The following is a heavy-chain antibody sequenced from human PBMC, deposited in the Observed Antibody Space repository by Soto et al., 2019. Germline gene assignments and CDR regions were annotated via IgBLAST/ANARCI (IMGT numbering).Heavy chain of an antibody. Sequence: QVQLVQCEAEVKKPGASVMVSCKASGYIFTSYDINWVRQATGQGLEWMGWMNPNSGNTGYAQKFQGRVTMTRNTSISSAYMELSSLRSEDRAVYYCARELARRGMDVWGQGTTVTVSS. CDR2: MNPNSGNT. J-gene: IGHJ6*02. CDR3: ARELARRGMDV. V-gene: IGHV1-8*01. CDR1: GYIFTSYD.